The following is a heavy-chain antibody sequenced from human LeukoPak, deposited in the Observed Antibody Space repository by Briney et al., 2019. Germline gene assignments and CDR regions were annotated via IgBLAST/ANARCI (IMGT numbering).Heavy chain of an antibody. V-gene: IGHV4-39*01. CDR1: GGSISSSSYY. D-gene: IGHD2-8*01. CDR3: ARHAPPYCTNGVCLGGFDY. CDR2: IYYSGST. Sequence: SETLSLTCTVSGGSISSSSYYWGWIRQPPGKGLEWIGSIYYSGSTYYNPSLKSRVTISVDTSKNQFSLKLSSVTAADTAVYYCARHAPPYCTNGVCLGGFDYWGQGTLVTVSS. J-gene: IGHJ4*02.